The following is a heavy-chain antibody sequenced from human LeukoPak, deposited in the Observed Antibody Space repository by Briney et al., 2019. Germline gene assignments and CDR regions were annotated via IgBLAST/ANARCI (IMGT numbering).Heavy chain of an antibody. CDR1: GYTFTSYG. D-gene: IGHD6-19*01. CDR2: ISAYNGNT. J-gene: IGHJ4*02. CDR3: ARDRSSSDY. Sequence: ASVKVSCKASGYTFTSYGISWVRQAPGQGLEWMGWISAYNGNTNYAQKFQGRVTMTTDTSTSTVYMDLRSLTSDDTAVYYRARDRSSSDYWGQGTLVTVSS. V-gene: IGHV1-18*01.